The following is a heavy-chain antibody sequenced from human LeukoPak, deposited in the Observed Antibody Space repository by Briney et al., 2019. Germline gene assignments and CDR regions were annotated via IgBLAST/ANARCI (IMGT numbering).Heavy chain of an antibody. CDR1: GFTFSSYG. J-gene: IGHJ4*02. CDR2: ISYDGSNK. CDR3: AKEVAFGESLLDY. V-gene: IGHV3-30*18. Sequence: GGSLRLSCAASGFTFSSYGMHWVRQAPGKGLEWVAVISYDGSNKYFADSVKGRFTISRDNSKNTLYLQMNSLRAEDTAVYFCAKEVAFGESLLDYWGQGTLVTVSS. D-gene: IGHD3-10*01.